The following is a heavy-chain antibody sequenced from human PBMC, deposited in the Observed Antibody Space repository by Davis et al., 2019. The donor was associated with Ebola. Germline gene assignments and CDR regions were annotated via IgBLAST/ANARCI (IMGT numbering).Heavy chain of an antibody. Sequence: PGGSLRPSCAASGFTSSSYGMHWVRQAPGKGLEWVAVISYDGSNKYYADSVKGRFTISRDNSKNTLYLQMNSLRAEDTAVYYCARDSGYYDSSGYTGFDYWGQGTLVTVSS. CDR2: ISYDGSNK. D-gene: IGHD3-22*01. V-gene: IGHV3-30*03. CDR3: ARDSGYYDSSGYTGFDY. CDR1: GFTSSSYG. J-gene: IGHJ4*02.